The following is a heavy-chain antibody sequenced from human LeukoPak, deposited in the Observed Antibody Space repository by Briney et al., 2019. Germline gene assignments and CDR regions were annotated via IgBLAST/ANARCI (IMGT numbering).Heavy chain of an antibody. CDR2: INPSDGST. V-gene: IGHV1-46*01. Sequence: ASVKVSCKASGYTFTNNYLHWVRQAPGQGLEWMGIINPSDGSTSYTQKFQGRVTMTRDTSTSTVYMELTSLRSEDTAVYYCARDRAGADFYFEYWGQGTLVTVSS. CDR1: GYTFTNNY. CDR3: ARDRAGADFYFEY. D-gene: IGHD2-21*02. J-gene: IGHJ4*02.